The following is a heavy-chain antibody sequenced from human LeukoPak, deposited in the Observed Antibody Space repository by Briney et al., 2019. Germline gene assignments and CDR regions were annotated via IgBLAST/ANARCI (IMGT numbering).Heavy chain of an antibody. Sequence: SGGSLRLSCAASGFTFSSYGMHWVRQAPGKGLEWVAVIWYDGSNKYYADSVKGRFTISRDNSKNTLYLQMNSLRAEDTAVYYCAKDLGSSGYYYWGQGTLVTVSS. CDR2: IWYDGSNK. CDR3: AKDLGSSGYYY. D-gene: IGHD3-22*01. CDR1: GFTFSSYG. J-gene: IGHJ4*02. V-gene: IGHV3-33*06.